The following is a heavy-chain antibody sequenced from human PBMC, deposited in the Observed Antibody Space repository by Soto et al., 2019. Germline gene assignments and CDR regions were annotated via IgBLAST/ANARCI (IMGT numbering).Heavy chain of an antibody. V-gene: IGHV4-31*03. CDR3: ARGFHVWGSYRLRFFPQFDY. CDR2: IYYSEST. Sequence: TLSLTCTVSGGSISSGGYYWSWIRQHPGKGLEWIGYIYYSESTYYNPSLKSRVTISVDTSKNQFSLKLSSVTAADTAVYYCARGFHVWGSYRLRFFPQFDYWGQGTLVTVSS. CDR1: GGSISSGGYY. J-gene: IGHJ4*02. D-gene: IGHD3-16*02.